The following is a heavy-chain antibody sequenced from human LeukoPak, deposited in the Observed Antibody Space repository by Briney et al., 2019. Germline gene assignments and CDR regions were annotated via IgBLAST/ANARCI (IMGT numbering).Heavy chain of an antibody. D-gene: IGHD3-16*02. Sequence: AGGSLRLSCAASGFTFSSYAMHWVRQAPGKGLEWVAVISYDGSNKYYADSVKGRFTISRDNSENTLYLQMNSLRAEDTAVYYCARDGALGITFGGVIVSWGQGTLVTVSS. J-gene: IGHJ4*02. CDR1: GFTFSSYA. CDR2: ISYDGSNK. CDR3: ARDGALGITFGGVIVS. V-gene: IGHV3-30-3*01.